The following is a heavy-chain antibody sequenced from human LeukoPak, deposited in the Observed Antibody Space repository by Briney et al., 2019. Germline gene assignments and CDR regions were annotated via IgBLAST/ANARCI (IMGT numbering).Heavy chain of an antibody. Sequence: GGSLRLSCAASRFTFSSYSMNWVRQAPGKGLEWVSSISSSSSYIYYADSVKGRFTISRDNAKNSLYLQMNSLRAEDTAVYYCARAAYCSSTSCYGSDIWGQGTMVTVSS. CDR1: RFTFSSYS. CDR3: ARAAYCSSTSCYGSDI. CDR2: ISSSSSYI. D-gene: IGHD2-2*01. J-gene: IGHJ3*02. V-gene: IGHV3-21*01.